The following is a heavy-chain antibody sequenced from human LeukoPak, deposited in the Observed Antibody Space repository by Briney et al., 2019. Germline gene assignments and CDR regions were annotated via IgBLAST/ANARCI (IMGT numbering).Heavy chain of an antibody. CDR1: GGTFSSYA. CDR3: ARDLDLYYFDY. CDR2: IIPIFGTA. J-gene: IGHJ4*02. Sequence: GASVKVSCKASGGTFSSYAISWVRQAPGQGLEWMGGIIPIFGTANYAQKFQGRVTITADESASTAYMELSSLRSEDTAVYYCARDLDLYYFDYWGQGTLVTVSS. V-gene: IGHV1-69*13.